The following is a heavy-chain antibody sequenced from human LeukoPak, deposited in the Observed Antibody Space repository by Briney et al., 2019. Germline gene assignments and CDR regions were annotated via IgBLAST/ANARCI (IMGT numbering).Heavy chain of an antibody. CDR2: ISYDGSNK. J-gene: IGHJ4*02. CDR1: GFTFSSYA. Sequence: GGSLSLSCAASGFTFSSYAMHWVRQAPGKGLEWVAVISYDGSNKYYADSVKGRFTISRDNSKNTLYLQMNSLRAEDTAVYYCARDAGIAVAGNDYWGQGTLVTVSS. D-gene: IGHD6-19*01. V-gene: IGHV3-30-3*01. CDR3: ARDAGIAVAGNDY.